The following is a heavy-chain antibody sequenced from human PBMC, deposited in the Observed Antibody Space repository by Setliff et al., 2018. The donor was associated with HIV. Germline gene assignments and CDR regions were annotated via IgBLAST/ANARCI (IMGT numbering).Heavy chain of an antibody. CDR2: IYTTGTT. CDR3: ATLPWGFGGSRAFEI. Sequence: SETLSLTCNVSGVSISSSLYYWSWIRQPAGMGLQWVGHIYTTGTTDYSPSVKSRASISVDTSKNQFSLNLNSVTAADTAVYYCATLPWGFGGSRAFEIWGQGTTVTVSS. V-gene: IGHV4-61*09. CDR1: GVSISSSLYY. J-gene: IGHJ3*02. D-gene: IGHD3-10*01.